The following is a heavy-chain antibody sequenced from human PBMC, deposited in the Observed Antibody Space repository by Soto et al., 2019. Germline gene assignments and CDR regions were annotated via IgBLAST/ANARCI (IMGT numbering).Heavy chain of an antibody. J-gene: IGHJ5*02. D-gene: IGHD3-10*01. CDR3: ARVKYYGSGSYYNLNWFDP. Sequence: QVQLQQWGAGLLKPSETRSLTCAVYGGSFSGYYWSWIRQPPGKGLEWIGEINHSGSTNYNPSLKSRVTISVDTSKNQFSLKLSSVTAADTAVYYCARVKYYGSGSYYNLNWFDPWGQGTLVTVSS. CDR2: INHSGST. CDR1: GGSFSGYY. V-gene: IGHV4-34*01.